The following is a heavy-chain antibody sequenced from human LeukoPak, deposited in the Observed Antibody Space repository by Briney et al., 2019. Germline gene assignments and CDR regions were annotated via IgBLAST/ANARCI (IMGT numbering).Heavy chain of an antibody. V-gene: IGHV5-10-1*01. Sequence: GASLRISCKGSGSRSTSYWISWVRRMPGKGLEWMGRIDPSDSYTNYSPSFQGHVTISADKSISTAYLQWSSLKASDTAMYYCARHGYYYGSGSSWFDPWGQGTLVTVSS. CDR3: ARHGYYYGSGSSWFDP. CDR2: IDPSDSYT. J-gene: IGHJ5*02. D-gene: IGHD3-10*01. CDR1: GSRSTSYW.